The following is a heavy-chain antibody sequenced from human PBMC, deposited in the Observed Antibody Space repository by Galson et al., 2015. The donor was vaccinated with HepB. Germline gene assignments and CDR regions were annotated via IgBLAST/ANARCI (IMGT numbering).Heavy chain of an antibody. CDR1: GYTFTRSA. CDR3: ARGGAGTIPASGTYY. V-gene: IGHV1-3*01. Sequence: SVKVSCKASGYTFTRSAMHWVRQAPGQRLEWMGWINVGSGHTEYSQKFLGRLTITRDTSASTAYMELSSLRSEDTAVYYCARGGAGTIPASGTYYWGQGTLVTVSS. D-gene: IGHD6-13*01. CDR2: INVGSGHT. J-gene: IGHJ4*02.